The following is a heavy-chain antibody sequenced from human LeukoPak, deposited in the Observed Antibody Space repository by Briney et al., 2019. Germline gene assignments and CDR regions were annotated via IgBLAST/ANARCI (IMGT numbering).Heavy chain of an antibody. CDR2: IYYSGST. CDR1: GGSISSGGYY. J-gene: IGHJ4*02. CDR3: ARENYYDSSGRIDY. V-gene: IGHV4-31*03. Sequence: SQTLSLTCTVSGGSISSGGYYWSWIRQHPGKGLEWIGYIYYSGSTYYNPSLKSRVTISVDTSKNQFSLKLSSVTAADTAVYYCARENYYDSSGRIDYWGQGTLVTVSS. D-gene: IGHD3-22*01.